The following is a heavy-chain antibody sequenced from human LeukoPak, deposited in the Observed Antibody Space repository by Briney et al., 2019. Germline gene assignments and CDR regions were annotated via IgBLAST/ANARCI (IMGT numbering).Heavy chain of an antibody. Sequence: GASVKVSCKASGGTFSSYAISWVRQAPGQGLEWMGRIIPILGIANYAQKFQGRVTITADKSTSTAYMELSSLRSEDAAVYYCARRANYYDSSAAFDIWGQGTMVTVSS. D-gene: IGHD3-22*01. J-gene: IGHJ3*02. V-gene: IGHV1-69*04. CDR2: IIPILGIA. CDR3: ARRANYYDSSAAFDI. CDR1: GGTFSSYA.